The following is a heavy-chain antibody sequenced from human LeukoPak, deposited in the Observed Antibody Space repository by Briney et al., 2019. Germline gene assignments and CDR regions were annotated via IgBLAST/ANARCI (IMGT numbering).Heavy chain of an antibody. Sequence: ASVKVSCKASGYTFTSYGISWVRQAPGQGLEWMGWISAYNGNTNYAQKLQGRVTMTTDTSTSTAYMELRSLRSDDTAVYYCARDRYCSSTSCYTYRWNNWFDPWGQGTLVTVSS. CDR2: ISAYNGNT. V-gene: IGHV1-18*01. CDR3: ARDRYCSSTSCYTYRWNNWFDP. J-gene: IGHJ5*02. CDR1: GYTFTSYG. D-gene: IGHD2-2*02.